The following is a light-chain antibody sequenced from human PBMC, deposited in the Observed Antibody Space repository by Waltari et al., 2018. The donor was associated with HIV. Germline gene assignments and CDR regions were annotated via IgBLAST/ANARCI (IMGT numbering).Light chain of an antibody. J-gene: IGLJ2*01. Sequence: NFMLTQPHSVSESPGKTVTISCTRSSGSIASNYVQWYQQHPGSSPTTVISEGNQRPSGFPAWFSGSIDSYSNSAALTISGLKTEDEADDYCQSYDSSNPVVFGGGTKLTVL. CDR2: EGN. CDR1: SGSIASNY. CDR3: QSYDSSNPVV. V-gene: IGLV6-57*01.